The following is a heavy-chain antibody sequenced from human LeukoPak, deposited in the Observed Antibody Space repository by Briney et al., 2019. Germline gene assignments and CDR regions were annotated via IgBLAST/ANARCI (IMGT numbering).Heavy chain of an antibody. CDR2: IYYSGTT. CDR3: ARQGYDSSGSIYFFDY. V-gene: IGHV4-39*01. CDR1: GGSISSSRYY. J-gene: IGHJ4*02. D-gene: IGHD3-22*01. Sequence: SETLSLTCTVSGGSISSSRYYWGWIRQPPGKELEWIASIYYSGTTFYNAPLKSRVTISVDTSKNHFSLRLSSVTAAVTAVYYCARQGYDSSGSIYFFDYWGQGTLVTVSS.